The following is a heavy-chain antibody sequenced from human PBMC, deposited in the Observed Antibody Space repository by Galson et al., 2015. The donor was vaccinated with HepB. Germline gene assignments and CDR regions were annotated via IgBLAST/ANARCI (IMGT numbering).Heavy chain of an antibody. CDR3: ARAGTITMIVVATDAFDI. CDR2: IYYSGST. V-gene: IGHV4-59*01. J-gene: IGHJ3*02. Sequence: ETLSLTCTVSGGSISSYYWSWIRQPPGKGLEWIGYIYYSGSTNYNPSLKSRVTISVDTSKNQFSLKLSSVTAADTAVYYCARAGTITMIVVATDAFDIWGQGTMVTVSS. D-gene: IGHD3-22*01. CDR1: GGSISSYY.